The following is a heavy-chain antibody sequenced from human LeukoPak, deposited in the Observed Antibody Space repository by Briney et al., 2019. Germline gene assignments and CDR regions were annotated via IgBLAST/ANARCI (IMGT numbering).Heavy chain of an antibody. D-gene: IGHD3-10*01. CDR3: ARGPLWFYFDY. CDR1: GGSVSSGSYC. CDR2: IYYSGST. J-gene: IGHJ4*02. V-gene: IGHV4-61*01. Sequence: SETLSLTCTVSGGSVSSGSYCWSWIRQPPGKGLEWIGYIYYSGSTNYNPSLKSRVTISVDTSKNQFSLKLSSVTAADTAVYYCARGPLWFYFDYWGQGTLVTVSS.